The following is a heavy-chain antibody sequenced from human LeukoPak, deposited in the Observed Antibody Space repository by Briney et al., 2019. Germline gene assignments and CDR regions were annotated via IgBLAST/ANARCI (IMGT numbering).Heavy chain of an antibody. J-gene: IGHJ4*02. D-gene: IGHD5-12*01. CDR2: INHSGST. CDR3: ARVGGSGYSGSEEPFDY. CDR1: GGSFSGYY. Sequence: SETLSLTCAVYGGSFSGYYWSWIRQPPGKGLEWIGEINHSGSTNYNPSLKSRVTISVDTSKNQFSLKLSSVTAADTAVYYCARVGGSGYSGSEEPFDYWGQGTLVTVSS. V-gene: IGHV4-34*01.